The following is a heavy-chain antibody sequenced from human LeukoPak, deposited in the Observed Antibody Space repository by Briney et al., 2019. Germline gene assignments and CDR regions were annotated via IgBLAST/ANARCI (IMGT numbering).Heavy chain of an antibody. Sequence: PGGSLRLSCAASGFTFSSYAMHWVRQAPGKGLEWVAVISYDGSNKYYADSAKGRFTISRDNSKNTLYLQMNSLRAEDTAVYYCARAHKRMYYDFWSGYYSEFDYWGQGTLVTVSS. CDR3: ARAHKRMYYDFWSGYYSEFDY. CDR2: ISYDGSNK. J-gene: IGHJ4*02. D-gene: IGHD3-3*01. CDR1: GFTFSSYA. V-gene: IGHV3-30-3*01.